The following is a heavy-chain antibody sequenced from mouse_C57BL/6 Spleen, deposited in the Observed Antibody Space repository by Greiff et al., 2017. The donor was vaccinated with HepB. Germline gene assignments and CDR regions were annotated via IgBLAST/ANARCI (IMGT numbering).Heavy chain of an antibody. V-gene: IGHV1-62-2*01. D-gene: IGHD2-5*01. CDR1: GYTFTEYT. CDR3: ARHEEDSNYVIWFAY. J-gene: IGHJ3*01. Sequence: QVHVKQSGAELVKPGASVKLSCKASGYTFTEYTIHWVKQRSGQGLEWIGWFYPGSGSIKYNEKFKDKATLTADKSSSTVYMELSRLTSEDSAVYFCARHEEDSNYVIWFAYWGQGTLVTVSA. CDR2: FYPGSGSI.